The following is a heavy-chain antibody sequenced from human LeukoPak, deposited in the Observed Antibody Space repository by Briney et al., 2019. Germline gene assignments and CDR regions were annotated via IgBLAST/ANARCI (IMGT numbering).Heavy chain of an antibody. CDR2: IYHSGST. Sequence: SETLSLTCAVSGVSISSGGYSWSWIRQPPGKGLEWIGYIYHSGSTYYNPSLKSRVTISVDRSKNQFSLKLSSVTAADTAVYYCARDRNGLDAFDIWGQGTMVTVSS. V-gene: IGHV4-30-2*01. CDR1: GVSISSGGYS. J-gene: IGHJ3*02. D-gene: IGHD2-8*01. CDR3: ARDRNGLDAFDI.